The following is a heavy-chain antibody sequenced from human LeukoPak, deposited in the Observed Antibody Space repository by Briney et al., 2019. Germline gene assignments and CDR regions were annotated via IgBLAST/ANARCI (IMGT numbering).Heavy chain of an antibody. CDR1: GGSISSYY. D-gene: IGHD6-19*01. V-gene: IGHV4-59*12. CDR3: ANGPYSSGWYYPLEH. CDR2: IYYSGST. J-gene: IGHJ1*01. Sequence: PSETLSLTCTVSGGSISSYYWSWIRQPPGKGLEWIGYIYYSGSTNYNPSLKSRVTISVDTSKNQSSLKLSSVTAADTAVYYCANGPYSSGWYYPLEHWGQGTLVTVSS.